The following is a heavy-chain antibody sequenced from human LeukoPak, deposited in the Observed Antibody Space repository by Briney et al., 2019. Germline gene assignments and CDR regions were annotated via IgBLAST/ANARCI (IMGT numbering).Heavy chain of an antibody. CDR3: ARGYVWIEMGLGY. CDR1: VYTFTDYS. J-gene: IGHJ4*02. CDR2: INPNSGDT. V-gene: IGHV1-2*02. Sequence: ASVTVSYQASVYTFTDYSIYWVRQAPGQGLAWMGGINPNSGDTNFAQKFQGRVTMTRDTSISTAYMELSGLRSDDTAIYYCARGYVWIEMGLGYWGQGTLVTVSS. D-gene: IGHD3/OR15-3a*01.